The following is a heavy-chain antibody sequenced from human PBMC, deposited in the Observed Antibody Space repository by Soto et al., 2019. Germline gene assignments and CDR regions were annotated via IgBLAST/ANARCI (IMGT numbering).Heavy chain of an antibody. D-gene: IGHD5-12*01. V-gene: IGHV4-31*03. CDR2: IYYNGNT. Sequence: PSETLSLTCTVSGGSISSGAYYWTWIRQRPGTGLEWIGYIYYNGNTYYSPSLKSRLTISIDTSKNQFSLKLTSVTAADTAMYYCARARLRAVYAFDIWGQETTVT. CDR3: ARARLRAVYAFDI. J-gene: IGHJ3*02. CDR1: GGSISSGAYY.